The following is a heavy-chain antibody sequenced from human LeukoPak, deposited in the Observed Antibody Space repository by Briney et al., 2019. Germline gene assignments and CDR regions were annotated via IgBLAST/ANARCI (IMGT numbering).Heavy chain of an antibody. Sequence: RGSLRLSCATSTFTFSSYEMNWVLQAPGNGLERVSYIISSGSNIYYKDSVKDRFTICRDKGKDSLYLQMNILRAEDTDVYYCARASGRTVTSFGGFQHWGQGTLVTVSS. CDR2: IISSGSNI. J-gene: IGHJ1*01. V-gene: IGHV3-48*03. CDR3: ARASGRTVTSFGGFQH. CDR1: TFTFSSYE. D-gene: IGHD4-17*01.